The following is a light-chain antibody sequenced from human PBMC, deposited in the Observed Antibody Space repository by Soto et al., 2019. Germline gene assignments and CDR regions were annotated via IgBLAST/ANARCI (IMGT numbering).Light chain of an antibody. J-gene: IGKJ4*01. V-gene: IGKV1-8*01. Sequence: AIRMTQSPSSLSASTGDRVTITCRASQGISSYLAWHQQKPGKAPKLLIYAASTLQSGVPSRFSGSGSGTDFTLTISSLQPEDFATYFCQHGYSTPLTFGGGTKVDIK. CDR2: AAS. CDR3: QHGYSTPLT. CDR1: QGISSY.